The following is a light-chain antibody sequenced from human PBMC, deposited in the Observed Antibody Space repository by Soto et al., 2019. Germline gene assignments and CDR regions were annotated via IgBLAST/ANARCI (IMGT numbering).Light chain of an antibody. Sequence: EIVMTQSPATLSASPWERATLSCRASQSVSNNLAWYQQKPGQAPRLLIHAVSTRATGIPARFSGSGSGTEFTLTISSLQSEDSAAYYCQQYDYWPRTFGQGTKVDIK. CDR2: AVS. J-gene: IGKJ1*01. V-gene: IGKV3-15*01. CDR1: QSVSNN. CDR3: QQYDYWPRT.